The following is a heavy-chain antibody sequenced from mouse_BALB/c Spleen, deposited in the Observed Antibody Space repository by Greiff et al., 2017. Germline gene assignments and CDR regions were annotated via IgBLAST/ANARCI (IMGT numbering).Heavy chain of an antibody. D-gene: IGHD2-2*01. Sequence: EVMLVESGGGLVQPGGSLKLSCAASGFTFSSYGMSWVRQTPDKRLELVATINSNGGSTYYPDSVKGRFTISRDNAKNTLYLQMSSLKSEDTAMYYCARGYGYPRYFDYWGQGTTLTVSS. J-gene: IGHJ2*01. CDR1: GFTFSSYG. CDR3: ARGYGYPRYFDY. CDR2: INSNGGST. V-gene: IGHV5-6-3*01.